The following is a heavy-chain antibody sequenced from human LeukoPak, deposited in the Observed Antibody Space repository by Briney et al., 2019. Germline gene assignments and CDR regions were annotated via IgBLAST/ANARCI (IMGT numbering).Heavy chain of an antibody. CDR2: INPNSGGT. CDR1: GYTFTSYG. D-gene: IGHD4-17*01. J-gene: IGHJ4*02. CDR3: ARVPYASSNY. Sequence: ASVKVSCKASGYTFTSYGISWVRQAPGQGLEWMGWINPNSGGTNYAQKFQGRVTMTRDTSISTAYMELSRLRSDDTAVYYCARVPYASSNYWGQGTLVTVSS. V-gene: IGHV1-2*02.